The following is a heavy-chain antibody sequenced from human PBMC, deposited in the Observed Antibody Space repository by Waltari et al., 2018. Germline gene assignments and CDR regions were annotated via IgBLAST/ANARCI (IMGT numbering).Heavy chain of an antibody. CDR2: ITPILGRV. D-gene: IGHD3-16*01. CDR3: ACGWGFPDY. V-gene: IGHV1-69*02. Sequence: QVQLVQSGAEVKKRGSSGKVSCKAAGGTFSRQTKSWGRQAPGKGLEWMGRITPILGRVNYAQKFQGRGTLTADKSTRTAYMELGSLRSEHTAVYYGACGWGFPDYWGQGTLVTVSS. CDR1: GGTFSRQT. J-gene: IGHJ4*02.